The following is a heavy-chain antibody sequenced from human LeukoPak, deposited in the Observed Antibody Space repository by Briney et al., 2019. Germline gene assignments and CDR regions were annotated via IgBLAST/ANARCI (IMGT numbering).Heavy chain of an antibody. D-gene: IGHD5-12*01. CDR3: ARGDHGYGDY. J-gene: IGHJ4*02. V-gene: IGHV4-59*01. CDR1: GGSISSYY. CDR2: IYYSGST. Sequence: SETLSLTCTVSGGSISSYYWSWIRQPPGKGLEWIGYIYYSGSTNYNPSLKSRVTISVDTSKNQFSLKLSSVTAADTAVYYCARGDHGYGDYWGQGTLVTVSS.